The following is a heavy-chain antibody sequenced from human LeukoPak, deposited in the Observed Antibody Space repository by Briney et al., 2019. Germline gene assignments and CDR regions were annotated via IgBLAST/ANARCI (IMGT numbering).Heavy chain of an antibody. J-gene: IGHJ4*02. V-gene: IGHV3-21*01. Sequence: GGSLRLSCAASGFTFSSYSMNWVRQAPGKGLEWVSSISSSSSYIDYADSVKGRFTISRANAKNSLYLQMNSLRAEDTAVYYCARDLAGSGWYFGGQGTLVTVSS. CDR2: ISSSSSYI. CDR3: ARDLAGSGWYF. CDR1: GFTFSSYS. D-gene: IGHD6-13*01.